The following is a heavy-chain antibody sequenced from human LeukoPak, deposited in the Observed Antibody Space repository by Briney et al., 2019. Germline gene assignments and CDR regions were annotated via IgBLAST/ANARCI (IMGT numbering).Heavy chain of an antibody. J-gene: IGHJ4*02. CDR1: GYTLTELS. CDR2: INPSGGST. CDR3: ASVSYGYSCPDY. Sequence: ASVKVSCKVSGYTLTELSMHWVRQAPGQGLEWMGIINPSGGSTSYAQKFQGRVTMTRDTSTSTVYMELSSLRSEDTAVYYCASVSYGYSCPDYWGQGTLVTVSS. D-gene: IGHD5-18*01. V-gene: IGHV1-46*01.